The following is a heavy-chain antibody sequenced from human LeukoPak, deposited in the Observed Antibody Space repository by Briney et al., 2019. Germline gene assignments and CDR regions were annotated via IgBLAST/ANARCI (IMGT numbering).Heavy chain of an antibody. CDR1: GYTFTGHY. CDR3: ARDLAIPRDFDI. CDR2: SNPNSGGT. Sequence: ASVKVSCKASGYTFTGHYMHWVRQAPGQGLELMGWSNPNSGGTSYAQKFQGRVTMSRDTYISTAYMELSRLRSDDTAVYYCARDLAIPRDFDIWGQGTMVTVSS. V-gene: IGHV1-2*02. J-gene: IGHJ3*02.